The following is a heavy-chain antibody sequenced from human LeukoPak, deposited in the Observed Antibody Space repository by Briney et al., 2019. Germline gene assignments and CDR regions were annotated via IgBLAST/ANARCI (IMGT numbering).Heavy chain of an antibody. CDR2: ISYDGGDK. CDR1: GFTFSSYA. V-gene: IGHV3-30*01. Sequence: GGSLRLSCAASGFTFSSYAMHWVRQAPGKGLEWVAVISYDGGDKYYADSVKGRFTISRDNSKNTLYLQMNSLRAEDTAVYYCARGRGTYFYFEYWGQGTVVTVSS. CDR3: ARGRGTYFYFEY. D-gene: IGHD1-26*01. J-gene: IGHJ4*02.